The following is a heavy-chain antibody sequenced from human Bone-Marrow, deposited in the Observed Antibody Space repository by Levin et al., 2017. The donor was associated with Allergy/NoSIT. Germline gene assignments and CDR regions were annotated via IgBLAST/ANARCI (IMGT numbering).Heavy chain of an antibody. J-gene: IGHJ4*02. V-gene: IGHV3-23*01. CDR1: GFTFSSYG. CDR2: ISGDGRNT. D-gene: IGHD6-13*01. CDR3: GKAIAAAGTAY. Sequence: PGASVKVSCAASGFTFSSYGMNWVRQAPGKGLEWVSHISGDGRNTYYADSVKGRFTSSRDNSKRTLYLQMNSLSAEDTALFYCGKAIAAAGTAYWGQGTLVTVSS.